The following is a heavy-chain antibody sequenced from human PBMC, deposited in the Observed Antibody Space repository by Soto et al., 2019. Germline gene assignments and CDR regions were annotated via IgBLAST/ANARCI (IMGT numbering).Heavy chain of an antibody. V-gene: IGHV3-23*01. J-gene: IGHJ5*02. CDR1: GFPFNTYA. Sequence: GGSLRLSCEASGFPFNTYAMAWFRQVPGMGLEWVSTTSIGGNTDLAESERGRFTVSRDNSKNTLYLQMTNLRVEDAAIYFCARDLRPGLIVPTKSGFDPWGQGTRVTVSS. CDR2: TSIGGNT. D-gene: IGHD2-21*01. CDR3: ARDLRPGLIVPTKSGFDP.